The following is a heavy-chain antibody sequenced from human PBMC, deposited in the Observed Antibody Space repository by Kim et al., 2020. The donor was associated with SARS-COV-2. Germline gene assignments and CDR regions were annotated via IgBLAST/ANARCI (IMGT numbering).Heavy chain of an antibody. Sequence: SETLSLTCTVSGDSVSSGIYYWTWIRQPPGKALEWISYAYYSGYTKYNPSLKSRVTSSVDTSKNQFSLKVTSVTAADTAIYYCARGTDYGLDYWGQGTLGTVSS. J-gene: IGHJ4*02. V-gene: IGHV4-61*01. CDR1: GDSVSSGIYY. D-gene: IGHD3-16*01. CDR3: ARGTDYGLDY. CDR2: AYYSGYT.